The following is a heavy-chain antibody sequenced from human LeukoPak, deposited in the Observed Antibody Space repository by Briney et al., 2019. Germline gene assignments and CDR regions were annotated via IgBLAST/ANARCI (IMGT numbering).Heavy chain of an antibody. CDR1: GFTFSSYG. CDR3: AKDRLGALLYFDS. CDR2: ISGSGGTT. D-gene: IGHD1-26*01. J-gene: IGHJ4*02. Sequence: GGSLRLSCAASGFTFSSYGVSWVRQAPGKGLEWVSAISGSGGTTYYADSVKGRFTISRDNSMNTLYLQMNSLRAEDTAVYSCAKDRLGALLYFDSWGQGTLVTVSS. V-gene: IGHV3-23*01.